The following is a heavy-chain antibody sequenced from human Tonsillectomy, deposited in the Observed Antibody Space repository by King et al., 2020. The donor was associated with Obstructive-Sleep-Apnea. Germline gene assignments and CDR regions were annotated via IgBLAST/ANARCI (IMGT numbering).Heavy chain of an antibody. J-gene: IGHJ6*02. D-gene: IGHD4-17*01. V-gene: IGHV1-69*01. CDR1: GGTFSSYA. CDR3: AGYGDYGDYYYYYGMDV. CDR2: IIPIFGTA. Sequence: QLVQSGAEVKKPGSSVKVSCKASGGTFSSYAISWVRQAPGQGLEWMGGIIPIFGTANYAQKFQGRVTITADESTSTAYMELSSLRSEDTAVYYCAGYGDYGDYYYYYGMDVWGQGTTVTVSS.